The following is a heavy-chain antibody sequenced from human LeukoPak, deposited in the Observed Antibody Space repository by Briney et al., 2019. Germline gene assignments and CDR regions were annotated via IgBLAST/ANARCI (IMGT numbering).Heavy chain of an antibody. V-gene: IGHV3-74*01. CDR1: GFTFRSHW. D-gene: IGHD6-13*01. CDR3: ARVPVASWIQLDS. J-gene: IGHJ4*02. CDR2: INSDGSTT. Sequence: PGGSLRLSCAASGFTFRSHWMHWVRQAPGKGLVWVSRINSDGSTTSYADSVKGRFTISRDNAKNTLYLQMNSLRAEDTALYYCARVPVASWIQLDSWGQGTLVTVSS.